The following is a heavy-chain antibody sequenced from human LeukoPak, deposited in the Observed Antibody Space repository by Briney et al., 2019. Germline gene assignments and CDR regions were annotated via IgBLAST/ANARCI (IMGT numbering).Heavy chain of an antibody. J-gene: IGHJ4*02. V-gene: IGHV3-7*03. CDR1: GFTFGKCW. CDR2: IKLDGSEK. D-gene: IGHD3-3*01. CDR3: ARDQYDTWSRRGNFDS. Sequence: TGGSLRLSCVASGFTFGKCWMSWVRQAPGKGLEWVASIKLDGSEKNYVDSVKGRFTISRDNTKNSLYLQMNSLRVEDTAVFYCARDQYDTWSRRGNFDSWGQGTLVIVSS.